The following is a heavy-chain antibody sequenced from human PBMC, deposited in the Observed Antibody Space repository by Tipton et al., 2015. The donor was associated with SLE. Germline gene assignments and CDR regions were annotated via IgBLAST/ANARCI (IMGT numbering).Heavy chain of an antibody. Sequence: SGFTFSSYGMHWVRQAPGKGLEWVAVIWYDGSNKFYGESMKGRFTVSRDNSQNTLYLQMNSLRPEDTAVYYCARDRADYDFWSASFDCWGQGTLVTVSS. CDR1: GFTFSSYG. V-gene: IGHV3-30*19. CDR2: IWYDGSNK. D-gene: IGHD3-3*01. CDR3: ARDRADYDFWSASFDC. J-gene: IGHJ4*02.